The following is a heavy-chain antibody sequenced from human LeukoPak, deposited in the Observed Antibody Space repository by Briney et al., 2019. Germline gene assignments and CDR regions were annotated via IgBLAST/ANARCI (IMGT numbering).Heavy chain of an antibody. V-gene: IGHV3-30*18. CDR3: AKDITSGGWHSFWFDY. D-gene: IGHD6-19*01. CDR1: GFTFSSYG. CDR2: ISYDGSNK. Sequence: GGSLRLSCAASGFTFSSYGMHWVRQAPGKGLEWVAVISYDGSNKYYADSVKGRFTISRDNSKNTLYLQMNSLRAEDTAVYYCAKDITSGGWHSFWFDYWGQGTLVTVSS. J-gene: IGHJ4*02.